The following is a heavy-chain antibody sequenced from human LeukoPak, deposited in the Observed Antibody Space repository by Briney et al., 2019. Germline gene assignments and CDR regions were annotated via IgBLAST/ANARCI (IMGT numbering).Heavy chain of an antibody. V-gene: IGHV4-59*01. CDR2: ISYSGST. D-gene: IGHD6-13*01. Sequence: SETLSLTCSVSGGSISSYYWSWIRQPPGKGLEWTGYISYSGSTNYNPSLKSRVTISVDTSKNQFSLKLSSVTAADTAVYYCARGGSSSWYFGDYWGQGTLVTVSS. CDR1: GGSISSYY. J-gene: IGHJ4*02. CDR3: ARGGSSSWYFGDY.